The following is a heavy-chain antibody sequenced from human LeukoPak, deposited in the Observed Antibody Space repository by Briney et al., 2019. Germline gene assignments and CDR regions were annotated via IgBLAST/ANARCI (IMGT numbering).Heavy chain of an antibody. J-gene: IGHJ4*02. D-gene: IGHD5-24*01. CDR2: IRGKADGGTP. CDR3: TTARRASSSLDY. CDR1: GLTLCIAC. V-gene: IGHV3-15*01. Sequence: GGSLSLSCTASGLTLCIACMSGVPGAPGGGVECVVHIRGKADGGTPDYAAPVKGKFTISRDESKSTLFLQMDSLQIEDTAVYYCTTARRASSSLDYWGEGTLVTVSS.